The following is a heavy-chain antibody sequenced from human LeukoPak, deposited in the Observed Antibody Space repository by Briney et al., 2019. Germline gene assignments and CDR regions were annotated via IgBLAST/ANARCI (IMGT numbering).Heavy chain of an antibody. V-gene: IGHV3-30*02. CDR2: IRYDGSNK. CDR3: AKDLSGVAAAGALVDY. CDR1: GFTFSSYA. J-gene: IGHJ4*02. Sequence: PGGSLRLSCAASGFTFSSYAMSWVRQAPGKGLEWVAFIRYDGSNKYYADSVKGRFTISRDNSKNTLYLQMNSLRAEDTAVYYCAKDLSGVAAAGALVDYWGQGTLVTVSS. D-gene: IGHD6-13*01.